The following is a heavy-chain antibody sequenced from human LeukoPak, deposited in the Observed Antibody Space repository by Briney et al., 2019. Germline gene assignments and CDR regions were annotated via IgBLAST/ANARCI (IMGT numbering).Heavy chain of an antibody. J-gene: IGHJ4*02. CDR1: GGSISSHY. D-gene: IGHD6-25*01. Sequence: SETLSLTCTVSGGSISSHYWSWIRQPPGKGLEWIGYIYYTGSTHNNPSLGSRVTISVDTSKNQFSLRLSSVTAADTAVYYCARGSGGSVDSWGQGTLVIVSS. CDR2: IYYTGST. V-gene: IGHV4-59*11. CDR3: ARGSGGSVDS.